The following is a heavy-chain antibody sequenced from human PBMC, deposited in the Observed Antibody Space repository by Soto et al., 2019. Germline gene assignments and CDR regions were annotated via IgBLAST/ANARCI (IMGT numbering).Heavy chain of an antibody. CDR3: ARDSAYGDYAPRYFDP. V-gene: IGHV1-18*01. CDR2: ISPYNGNT. Sequence: QVQLVQSGAEVKKPGASVKVSCKASGYTFINYGISWVRQAPGQGPEWMGWISPYNGNTNYAQKFQGRVTTTADPSTRTAYIELRSLRSDATAVYYCARDSAYGDYAPRYFDPCGRGTLFTVSS. D-gene: IGHD4-17*01. CDR1: GYTFINYG. J-gene: IGHJ2*01.